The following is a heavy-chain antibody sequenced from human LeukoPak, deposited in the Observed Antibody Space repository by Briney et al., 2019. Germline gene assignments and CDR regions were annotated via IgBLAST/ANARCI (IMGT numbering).Heavy chain of an antibody. D-gene: IGHD3-22*01. J-gene: IGHJ4*02. Sequence: GGSLRLSCAASGFTFSSYAMSWVRQAPGKGLEWVSSVSGSGGYTYYAGSVKGRFTISRDNSKNTLYLPMNSLRAEDTAIYSCAKDRPNYYDSSGHYYRRDGDYWGQGTLVTVSS. CDR2: VSGSGGYT. CDR1: GFTFSSYA. V-gene: IGHV3-23*01. CDR3: AKDRPNYYDSSGHYYRRDGDY.